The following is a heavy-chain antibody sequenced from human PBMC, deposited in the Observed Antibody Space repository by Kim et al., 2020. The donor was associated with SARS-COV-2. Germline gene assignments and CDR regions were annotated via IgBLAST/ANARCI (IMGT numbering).Heavy chain of an antibody. V-gene: IGHV5-51*01. CDR1: GYSFTTYW. CDR2: IYPDDSES. Sequence: GESLKISCKGSGYSFTTYWIGWVRQMPGKGLEWMGIIYPDDSESRYSPSFQGQVTISADKSINTAYLQWSSLKASDTAMYYCAKVEAVDGDIAGRDVWGQGTMVTVSS. J-gene: IGHJ6*02. D-gene: IGHD5-12*01. CDR3: AKVEAVDGDIAGRDV.